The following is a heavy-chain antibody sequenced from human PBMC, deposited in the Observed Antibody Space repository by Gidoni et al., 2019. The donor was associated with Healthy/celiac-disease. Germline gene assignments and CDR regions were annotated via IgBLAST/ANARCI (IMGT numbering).Heavy chain of an antibody. J-gene: IGHJ4*02. CDR2: INHSGST. CDR3: AARRHIVVVTASPFDY. V-gene: IGHV4-34*01. CDR1: GGSFSGYY. Sequence: QVQLQQWGAGLLKPSETLSLTCPVSGGSFSGYYWSWIRQPPGKGLEWIGEINHSGSTNYNPSLKSRVTISVDTSKNQFSLKLSSVTAADTAVYYCAARRHIVVVTASPFDYWGQGTLVTVSS. D-gene: IGHD2-21*02.